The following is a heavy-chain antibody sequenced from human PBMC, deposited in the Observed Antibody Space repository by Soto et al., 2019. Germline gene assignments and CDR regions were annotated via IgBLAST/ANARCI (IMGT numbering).Heavy chain of an antibody. D-gene: IGHD1-26*01. J-gene: IGHJ6*02. CDR3: ASGLVGASVSYGLDV. Sequence: PGGSLRLSCAASGFTFSNYGMRWVRQAPGKGLEWVAIIWHDGNNKYYADSVRGRFIISRDNSKNRLYLQMNSLRAEDTAVYYCASGLVGASVSYGLDVWGQGTPVTVSS. CDR1: GFTFSNYG. CDR2: IWHDGNNK. V-gene: IGHV3-33*01.